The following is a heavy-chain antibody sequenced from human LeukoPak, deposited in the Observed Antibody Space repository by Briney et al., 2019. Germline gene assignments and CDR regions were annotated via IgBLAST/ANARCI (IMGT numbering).Heavy chain of an antibody. D-gene: IGHD2-15*01. CDR2: ISSSSSYI. V-gene: IGHV3-21*01. CDR3: ARHPAYCSGGSCHDS. CDR1: GFTFSSYS. Sequence: GGSLRLSCAASGFTFSSYSMNWVRQAPGEGLEWVSSISSSSSYIYYADSVKGRFTISRDNAKNSLYLQMNSLRAEDTAVYYCARHPAYCSGGSCHDSWGQGTLVTVSS. J-gene: IGHJ4*02.